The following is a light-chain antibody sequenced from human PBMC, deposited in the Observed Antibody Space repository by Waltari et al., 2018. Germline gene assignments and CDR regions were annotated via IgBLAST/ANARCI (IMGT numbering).Light chain of an antibody. V-gene: IGKV2-28*01. J-gene: IGKJ1*01. CDR3: MQPLETPWT. CDR1: QSLLHVDGYNY. Sequence: DIVMTQSPLSLPVTPGEPASISCRSSQSLLHVDGYNYLDWYLQKPGPSPQVLIYMGSNRAAGVPDRFSGSGSGTDFTLKISRVEAEDVGVYYCMQPLETPWTFGQGTKVEIK. CDR2: MGS.